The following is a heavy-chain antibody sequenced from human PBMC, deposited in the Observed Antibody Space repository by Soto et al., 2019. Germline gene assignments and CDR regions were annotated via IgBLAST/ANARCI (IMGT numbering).Heavy chain of an antibody. CDR3: ARSSHDYGDYNYYYYYYMDV. V-gene: IGHV4-59*01. CDR1: GGSISSYY. D-gene: IGHD4-17*01. J-gene: IGHJ6*03. Sequence: SETLSLTCTVSGGSISSYYWSWIRQPPGKGLEWIGYIYYSGSTNYNPSLKSRVTISVDTSKNQFSLKLSSVTAADTAVYYSARSSHDYGDYNYYYYYYMDVWGKGTTVTVSS. CDR2: IYYSGST.